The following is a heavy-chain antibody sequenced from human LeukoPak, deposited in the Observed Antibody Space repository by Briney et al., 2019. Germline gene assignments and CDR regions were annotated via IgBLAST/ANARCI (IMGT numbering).Heavy chain of an antibody. D-gene: IGHD3-10*01. J-gene: IGHJ5*02. CDR2: IWYDGSNK. V-gene: IGHV3-33*01. Sequence: GGSLRLSCAASGFTFSSYGMHWVRQAPGKGLEWVAVIWYDGSNKYYADSVKGRFTISGDNSKNTLYLQMNSLRAEDTAVYYCARDGEGLLWFGEYSRSWFDPWGQGTLVTVSS. CDR3: ARDGEGLLWFGEYSRSWFDP. CDR1: GFTFSSYG.